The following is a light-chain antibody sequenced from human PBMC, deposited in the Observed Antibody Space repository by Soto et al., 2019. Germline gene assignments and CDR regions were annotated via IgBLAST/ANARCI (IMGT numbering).Light chain of an antibody. CDR3: CSYAGSGTYV. Sequence: QSVLTQPASVSGSPGQSITISCTGTSSDVGSYNLVSWYQQYPGKVPKLMISEGSERPSGVSNRFSGSKSGNTASLTISGLQAEDEADYYCCSYAGSGTYVFGTGTKLTVL. J-gene: IGLJ1*01. V-gene: IGLV2-23*01. CDR2: EGS. CDR1: SSDVGSYNL.